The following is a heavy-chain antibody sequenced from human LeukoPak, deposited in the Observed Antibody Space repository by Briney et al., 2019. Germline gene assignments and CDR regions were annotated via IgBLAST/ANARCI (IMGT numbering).Heavy chain of an antibody. Sequence: GGSLRLSCAASGFTFSSYAMSWVRQAPGKGLEWVSVIYSGGSTYYADSVKGRFTISRDNSKNTLYLQMNSLRAEDTAVYYCARDDDFDLWGRGTLVTVSS. CDR3: ARDDDFDL. CDR1: GFTFSSYA. CDR2: IYSGGST. J-gene: IGHJ2*01. V-gene: IGHV3-53*01.